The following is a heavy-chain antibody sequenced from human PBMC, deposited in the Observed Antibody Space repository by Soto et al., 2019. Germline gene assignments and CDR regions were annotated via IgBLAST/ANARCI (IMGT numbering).Heavy chain of an antibody. V-gene: IGHV5-10-1*01. J-gene: IGHJ6*02. CDR3: ATPRVVVAAAYYYYVMDV. Sequence: PGESLKISCKGSGYSFTSYWISWVRQMPGKGLEWMGRIDPSDSYTNYSPSFQGHVTISADKSISTAYLQWSSLKASDTAMYYCATPRVVVAAAYYYYVMDVWGQGTTVTVSS. CDR1: GYSFTSYW. D-gene: IGHD2-15*01. CDR2: IDPSDSYT.